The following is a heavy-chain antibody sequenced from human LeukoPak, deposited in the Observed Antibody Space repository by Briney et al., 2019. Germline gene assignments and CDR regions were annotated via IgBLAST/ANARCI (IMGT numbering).Heavy chain of an antibody. CDR1: GFTFSSYG. Sequence: PGRSLRLSCAASGFTFSSYGMHWVCQAPGKGLELVAVISYDGSNKYYADSVKGRFTISRDNSKNTLYLQMNSLRAEDTAVYYCAKERLYSSSWYGSYYYYYGMDVWGQGTTVTVSS. CDR3: AKERLYSSSWYGSYYYYYGMDV. J-gene: IGHJ6*02. CDR2: ISYDGSNK. D-gene: IGHD6-13*01. V-gene: IGHV3-30*18.